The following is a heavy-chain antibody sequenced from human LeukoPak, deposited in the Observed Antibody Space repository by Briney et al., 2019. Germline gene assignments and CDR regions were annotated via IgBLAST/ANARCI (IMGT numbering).Heavy chain of an antibody. CDR1: GDSISNYY. CDR2: IYYSGST. J-gene: IGHJ4*02. CDR3: ARAIAAAGFDY. D-gene: IGHD6-13*01. Sequence: SETLSLTCTVSGDSISNYYWSWIRQPPGKGLEWIGYIYYSGSTNYNPSLKSRVTISVDTSKNQFSLKLSSVTAADTAVYYCARAIAAAGFDYWGQGTLVTVSS. V-gene: IGHV4-59*01.